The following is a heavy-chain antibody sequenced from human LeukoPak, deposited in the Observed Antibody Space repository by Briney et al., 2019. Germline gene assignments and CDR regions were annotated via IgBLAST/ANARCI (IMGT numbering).Heavy chain of an antibody. D-gene: IGHD2-2*01. V-gene: IGHV3-49*04. Sequence: GGSLRLSCTASGFTFGDYAVSWVRQAPGKGLEWVGIIRSKAYGGTTEYAASVKGRFTISRDDSKRIAYLQMNSLKTEDTAVYYCSRVFSSTFYYMDVWGKGTTVTVSS. CDR1: GFTFGDYA. J-gene: IGHJ6*03. CDR2: IRSKAYGGTT. CDR3: SRVFSSTFYYMDV.